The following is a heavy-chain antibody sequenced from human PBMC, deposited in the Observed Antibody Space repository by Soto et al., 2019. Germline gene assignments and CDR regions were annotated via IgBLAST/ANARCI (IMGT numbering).Heavy chain of an antibody. CDR1: GFTFSSHA. J-gene: IGHJ4*02. D-gene: IGHD2-15*01. V-gene: IGHV3-23*01. CDR2: ISAGGDGG. CDR3: ARDLWWYLH. Sequence: EVQLLESGGGLVQPGGALRLSCAASGFTFSSHAMSWVRQAPGKGLEWVSSISAGGDGGYYADSVKGRFTISRANSNNTLYLQMNSLRTEDTAVYYCARDLWWYLHWGQGTLVTVSS.